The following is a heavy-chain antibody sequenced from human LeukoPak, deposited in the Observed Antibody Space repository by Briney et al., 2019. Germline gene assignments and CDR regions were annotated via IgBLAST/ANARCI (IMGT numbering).Heavy chain of an antibody. D-gene: IGHD4-23*01. J-gene: IGHJ3*02. CDR2: ISAYNGNT. V-gene: IGHV1-18*01. Sequence: ASVKVSCKASGSTFTSYGISWVRQAPGQGLEWMGWISAYNGNTNYAQKLRGRVTMTTDTSTSTAYMELRSLRSDDTAVYYCARRDTSVGAFDIWGQGTMVTVSS. CDR1: GSTFTSYG. CDR3: ARRDTSVGAFDI.